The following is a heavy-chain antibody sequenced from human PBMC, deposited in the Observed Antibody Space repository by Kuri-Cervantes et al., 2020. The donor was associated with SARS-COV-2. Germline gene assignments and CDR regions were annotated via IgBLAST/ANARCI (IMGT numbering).Heavy chain of an antibody. CDR1: VFTLSSFA. Sequence: GGSPKISCAAPVFTLSSFAMHWVRQAPGKGLEWVAVISDDGSNKFYSDSVKGRFTITRDNSKNTLYLQLNSLRAEDTAIYYCVRDRVGVHDSWGQGTLVTVSS. CDR2: ISDDGSNK. CDR3: VRDRVGVHDS. J-gene: IGHJ4*02. V-gene: IGHV3-30*03. D-gene: IGHD2-21*01.